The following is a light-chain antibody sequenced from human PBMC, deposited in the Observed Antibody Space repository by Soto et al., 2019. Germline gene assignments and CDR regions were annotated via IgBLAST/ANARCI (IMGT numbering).Light chain of an antibody. J-gene: IGLJ1*01. CDR2: TND. V-gene: IGLV1-44*01. CDR3: LAWDDSINGNL. CDR1: SSNIESNT. Sequence: QSVLTQPPSASGTPGQRVTISCSGSSSNIESNTVYWYQQLPGMAPRLLIHTNDRRPSGVPDRFSGSKSGTSASLAISRLQSEVEADYYCLAWDDSINGNLFGTGTKVTVL.